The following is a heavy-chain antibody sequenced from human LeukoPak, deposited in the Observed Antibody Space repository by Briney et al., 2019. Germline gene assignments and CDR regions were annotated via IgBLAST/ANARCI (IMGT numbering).Heavy chain of an antibody. Sequence: GGSLRLSCAASGFTCSNAWMTWVRQAPGKGLEWVGRIKSKTDGGTTDYAAPVKGRFTISRDDSEDTLYLQMNSLKTEDTAVYYCQRGRVSDWGQGTLVTVSS. J-gene: IGHJ4*02. V-gene: IGHV3-15*01. CDR2: IKSKTDGGTT. CDR3: QRGRVSD. D-gene: IGHD6-25*01. CDR1: GFTCSNAW.